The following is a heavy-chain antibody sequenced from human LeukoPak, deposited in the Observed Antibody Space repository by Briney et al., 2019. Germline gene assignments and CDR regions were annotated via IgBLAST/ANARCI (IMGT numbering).Heavy chain of an antibody. CDR1: GGSISSYY. J-gene: IGHJ4*02. CDR3: ARGPHFDF. Sequence: SETLSLTCTVSGGSISSYYWSWIRHSPGKGLEWIGYIFYSGSTNYNPSLNSRVTISVDTSKNQFSLKLSSVTAADTAVYYCARGPHFDFWGQGTLVTVSS. CDR2: IFYSGST. V-gene: IGHV4-59*01.